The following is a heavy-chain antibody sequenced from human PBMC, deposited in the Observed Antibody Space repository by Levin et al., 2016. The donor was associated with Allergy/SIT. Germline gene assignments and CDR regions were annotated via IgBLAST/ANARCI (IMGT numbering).Heavy chain of an antibody. CDR2: ISHDGGDE. CDR1: GVTITNYA. Sequence: GESLKISCVPSGVTITNYAMHWVRQAPGKGLEWVAYISHDGGDENYADSVKGRFTISRDKSKNSLYLQMNSLRGEDSAIYYCARQYSYGMDVWGQGTTVTVS. D-gene: IGHD2/OR15-2a*01. V-gene: IGHV3-30*04. CDR3: ARQYSYGMDV. J-gene: IGHJ6*02.